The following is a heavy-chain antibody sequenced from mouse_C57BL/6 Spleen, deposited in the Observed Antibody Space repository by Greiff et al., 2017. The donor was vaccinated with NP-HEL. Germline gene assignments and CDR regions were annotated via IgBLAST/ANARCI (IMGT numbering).Heavy chain of an antibody. V-gene: IGHV1-15*01. D-gene: IGHD1-1*01. Sequence: VQLQQSGAELVRPGASVTLSCKASGYTFTDYEMHWVKQTPVHGLEWIGAIDPETGGTAYNQKFKGKAILTADKSSSTAYMELRSLTSEDSAVYYCTLYYYGSSSLLGYWGQGTTLTVSS. J-gene: IGHJ2*01. CDR3: TLYYYGSSSLLGY. CDR1: GYTFTDYE. CDR2: IDPETGGT.